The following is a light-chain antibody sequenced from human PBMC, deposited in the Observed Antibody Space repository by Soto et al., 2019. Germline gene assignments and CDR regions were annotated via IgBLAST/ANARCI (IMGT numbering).Light chain of an antibody. V-gene: IGKV1-5*01. J-gene: IGKJ4*01. CDR2: DAY. CDR1: QSISSW. CDR3: QQYSSYSPLT. Sequence: DIQMTQSPATLSASVGDRVTITCLASQSISSWLAWYQQKPGKAPKLLIYDAYSLESGTPSRFSGRRSGTEFTLTIASVQPEDFATYYCQQYSSYSPLTCGGGTKVDIK.